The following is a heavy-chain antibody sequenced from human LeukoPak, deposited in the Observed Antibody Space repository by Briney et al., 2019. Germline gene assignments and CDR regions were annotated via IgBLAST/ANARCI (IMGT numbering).Heavy chain of an antibody. Sequence: GGSLRLSYAASGFNYNSYWMHWVHQPPPKGLVWVSRINSDGSSTSHADSVKGRFTISRENAKSTLYLQMNSLRAEDTAVYYCAREGGYCSSTSCWKWFDPWGQGTLVTVSS. CDR3: AREGGYCSSTSCWKWFDP. J-gene: IGHJ5*02. CDR2: INSDGSST. V-gene: IGHV3-74*01. CDR1: GFNYNSYW. D-gene: IGHD2-2*01.